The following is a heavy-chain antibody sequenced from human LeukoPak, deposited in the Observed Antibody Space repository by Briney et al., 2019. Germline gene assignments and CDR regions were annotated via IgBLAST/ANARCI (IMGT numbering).Heavy chain of an antibody. D-gene: IGHD2-15*01. CDR1: GGSISSYY. V-gene: IGHV4-4*07. CDR2: IYTSGST. J-gene: IGHJ5*02. CDR3: ARGGYCSGGSCYRAKYNWFDP. Sequence: WETLSLTCTVSGGSISSYYWSWIRQPAGKGLEWIGRIYTSGSTNYNPSLKSRVTMSVDTSKNQFSLKLSSVTAADTAVYYCARGGYCSGGSCYRAKYNWFDPWGQGTLVTVSS.